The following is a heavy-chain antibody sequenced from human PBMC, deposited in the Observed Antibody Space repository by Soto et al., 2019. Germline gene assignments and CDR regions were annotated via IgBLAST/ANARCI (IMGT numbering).Heavy chain of an antibody. CDR3: ARGVTNILFDY. Sequence: ASVKVSCKASGYSLTDYYTHWVRQAPGQGLEWMGWINPNTGVTNYEQKFQGRVTMTRDTSDSTAYMELSGLRSDDTAVYYCARGVTNILFDYRGQGTLVTVSS. D-gene: IGHD2-2*02. CDR1: GYSLTDYY. J-gene: IGHJ4*02. CDR2: INPNTGVT. V-gene: IGHV1-2*02.